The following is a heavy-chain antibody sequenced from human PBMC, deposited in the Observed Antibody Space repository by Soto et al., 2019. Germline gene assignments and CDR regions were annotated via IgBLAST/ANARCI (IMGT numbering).Heavy chain of an antibody. CDR1: GFTFSIYA. CDR3: ACGNSYV. J-gene: IGHJ4*02. D-gene: IGHD5-18*01. Sequence: VGSLSLSCVASGFTFSIYAMNWVRQAPGKGLEWVSNIRSSGDGAYYADSVECRFTISRDNSKNTLYLQMNSLRAEDTAVYYCACGNSYVWGQGTQVTVSS. V-gene: IGHV3-23*01. CDR2: IRSSGDGA.